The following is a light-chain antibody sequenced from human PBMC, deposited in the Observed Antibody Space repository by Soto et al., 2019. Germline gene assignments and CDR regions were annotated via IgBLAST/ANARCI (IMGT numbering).Light chain of an antibody. CDR1: QNVSSNL. V-gene: IGKV3-20*01. Sequence: EIVMTHSPATLSVSPGERATLSCRASQNVSSNLLVWYQQHPGQAPRLLIYGASSRATGIPDRFSGSGSGTDFSLTIRRLEPDDFAVYYCQKYGNFWTFCQGTKVDIK. CDR3: QKYGNFWT. CDR2: GAS. J-gene: IGKJ1*01.